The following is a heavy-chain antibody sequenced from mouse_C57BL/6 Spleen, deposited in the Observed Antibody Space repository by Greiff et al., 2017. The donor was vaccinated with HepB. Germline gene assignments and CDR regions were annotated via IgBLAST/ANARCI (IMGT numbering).Heavy chain of an antibody. CDR1: GYTFTDYE. V-gene: IGHV1-15*01. J-gene: IGHJ2*01. CDR3: TRRVDY. Sequence: VKLQESGAELVRPGASVTLSCKASGYTFTDYEMHWVKQTPVHGLEWIGAIDPETGGTAYNQKFKGKAILTADKSSSTAYMELRSLTSEDSAVYYCTRRVDYWGQGTTLTVSS. CDR2: IDPETGGT.